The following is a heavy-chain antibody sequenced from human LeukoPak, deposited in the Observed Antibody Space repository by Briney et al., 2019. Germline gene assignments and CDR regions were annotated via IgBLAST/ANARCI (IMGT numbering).Heavy chain of an antibody. Sequence: PGGSLRLSCAASGFTFSSYEMNWVRLAPGKGLEWVSYISSSGSTIYYADSVKGRFTISRDNAKNSLYLQMNSLRAEDAAVYYYATCYDSRITDAFDIWGQGTMVTVSS. CDR1: GFTFSSYE. V-gene: IGHV3-48*03. CDR3: ATCYDSRITDAFDI. D-gene: IGHD3-22*01. CDR2: ISSSGSTI. J-gene: IGHJ3*02.